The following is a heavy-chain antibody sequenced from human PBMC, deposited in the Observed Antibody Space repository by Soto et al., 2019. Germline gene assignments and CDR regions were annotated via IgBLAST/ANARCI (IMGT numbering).Heavy chain of an antibody. V-gene: IGHV3-23*04. CDR3: ATELRYLEWFTRPDY. CDR2: VTSGGTT. Sequence: EAQLVESGGGLVQPGGSLRLSCAASGFAFGSYAMNWVRQAPGKGLEWVSAVTSGGTTYYADSMGGRFTISRDNSKNTPYLQMNSLRAEDTAVYYCATELRYLEWFTRPDYWGQGTLVTVSS. D-gene: IGHD3-3*01. J-gene: IGHJ4*02. CDR1: GFAFGSYA.